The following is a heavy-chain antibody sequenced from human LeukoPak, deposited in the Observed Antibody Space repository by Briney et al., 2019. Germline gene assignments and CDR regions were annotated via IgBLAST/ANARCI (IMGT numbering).Heavy chain of an antibody. CDR2: INHSGSP. J-gene: IGHJ4*02. CDR3: ARARSKYNWNYNFDY. D-gene: IGHD1-7*01. Sequence: SETLSLTCAVYGGSFSDYYWTWIRQPPGKGLEWIGEINHSGSPNNNPSLKSRVSISFDTSKNQFSLKLSSVTAADTAVYYCARARSKYNWNYNFDYWGQGTLVTVSS. V-gene: IGHV4-34*01. CDR1: GGSFSDYY.